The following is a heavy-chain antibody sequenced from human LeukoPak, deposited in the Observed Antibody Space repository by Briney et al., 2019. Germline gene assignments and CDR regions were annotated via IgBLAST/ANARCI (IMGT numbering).Heavy chain of an antibody. J-gene: IGHJ4*02. CDR3: AKPRYSSSWSYFDY. CDR1: GFTVSNNY. V-gene: IGHV3-53*01. D-gene: IGHD6-13*01. Sequence: GGSLRLSCAASGFTVSNNYMSWVRQAPGKGLEWVSIIYSNSGTYYADSVKGRFTISRDNSKNTLYLQMNSLRAEDTAVYYCAKPRYSSSWSYFDYWGQGTLVTVSS. CDR2: IYSNSGT.